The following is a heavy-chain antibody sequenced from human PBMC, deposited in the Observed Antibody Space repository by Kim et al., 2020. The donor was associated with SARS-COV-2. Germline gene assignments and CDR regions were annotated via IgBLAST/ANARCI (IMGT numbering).Heavy chain of an antibody. CDR3: ANQPRDGYNTFDY. D-gene: IGHD5-12*01. J-gene: IGHJ4*02. V-gene: IGHV3-30*18. CDR1: GFTFSSYG. Sequence: GGSLRLSCAASGFTFSSYGMHWVRQAPGKGLEWVAVISYDGSNKYYADSVKGRFTISRDNSKNTLYLQMNSLRAEDTAVYYCANQPRDGYNTFDYWGQGTLVTVSS. CDR2: ISYDGSNK.